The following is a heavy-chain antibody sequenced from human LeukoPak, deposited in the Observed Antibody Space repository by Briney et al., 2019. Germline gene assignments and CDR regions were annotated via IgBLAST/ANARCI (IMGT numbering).Heavy chain of an antibody. D-gene: IGHD1-26*01. J-gene: IGHJ3*02. CDR3: AREHEWEVQGFHAFDM. CDR2: TNPNSGGT. CDR1: GYILTGYY. V-gene: IGHV1-2*02. Sequence: ASVKVSCKASGYILTGYYMHWVRQAPGQGLEWMGWTNPNSGGTNYAHKFQGRVTMTRDTSISTSYMELSRLTSDDTAGYYCAREHEWEVQGFHAFDMWGQGIMVTVSS.